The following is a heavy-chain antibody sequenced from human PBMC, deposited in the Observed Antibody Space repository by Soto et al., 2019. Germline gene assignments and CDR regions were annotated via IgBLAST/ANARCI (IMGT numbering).Heavy chain of an antibody. Sequence: ASVEVPCKASGYTFTSYGISWVRQAPGQGLEWMGWISAYNGNTNYAQKLQGRVTMTTDTSTSTAYMELRSLRSDDTAVYYCARGDSRVVRGDMDVWGQGTTVTVSS. V-gene: IGHV1-18*04. D-gene: IGHD3-10*01. CDR1: GYTFTSYG. CDR3: ARGDSRVVRGDMDV. J-gene: IGHJ6*02. CDR2: ISAYNGNT.